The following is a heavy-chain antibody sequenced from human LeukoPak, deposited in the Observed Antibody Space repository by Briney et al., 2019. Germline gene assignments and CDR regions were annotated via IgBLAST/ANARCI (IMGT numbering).Heavy chain of an antibody. CDR3: ARDLGGPWYGGSNGLDY. V-gene: IGHV1-8*01. Sequence: ASVKVSCKASGYTFTSYDINWVRQATGQGLEWMGCMNPNSGNTGYAQKFQGRVTMTRNTSISTAYMELSSLRSEDTAVYYCARDLGGPWYGGSNGLDYWGQGTLVTVSS. D-gene: IGHD4-23*01. CDR1: GYTFTSYD. J-gene: IGHJ4*02. CDR2: MNPNSGNT.